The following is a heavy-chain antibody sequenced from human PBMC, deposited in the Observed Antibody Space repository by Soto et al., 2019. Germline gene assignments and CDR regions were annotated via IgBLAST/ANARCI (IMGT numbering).Heavy chain of an antibody. CDR1: GGTFSSYT. CDR2: IIPILGIA. D-gene: IGHD6-13*01. V-gene: IGHV1-69*08. J-gene: IGHJ4*02. Sequence: QVQLVQSGAEVKKPGSSVKVSCKASGGTFSSYTISWVRQAPGQGLVWMGRIIPILGIANYAQKFQGRVTITADKSTSTAYMELSSLRSEDTAVYYCARDRRKGVGIAAAGLAYWGQGTLVTVSS. CDR3: ARDRRKGVGIAAAGLAY.